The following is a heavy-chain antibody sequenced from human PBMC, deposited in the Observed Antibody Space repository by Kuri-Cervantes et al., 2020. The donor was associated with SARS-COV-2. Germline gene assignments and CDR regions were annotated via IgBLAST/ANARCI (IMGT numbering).Heavy chain of an antibody. CDR3: AGHRDYGEIDY. V-gene: IGHV4-59*08. J-gene: IGHJ4*02. Sequence: SETLSLTCTVSGGSISSYYWSRIRQPPGKGLGWIGYIYYSGSTNYNPSLQSRLTISVDTSKNQFSLKLSSVTAADTAVYYCAGHRDYGEIDYWGQGTLVTVSS. CDR2: IYYSGST. CDR1: GGSISSYY. D-gene: IGHD4/OR15-4a*01.